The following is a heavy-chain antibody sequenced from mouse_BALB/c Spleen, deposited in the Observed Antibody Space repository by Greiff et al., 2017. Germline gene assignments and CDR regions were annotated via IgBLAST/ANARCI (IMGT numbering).Heavy chain of an antibody. CDR1: GFTFSSFG. J-gene: IGHJ3*01. CDR2: ISSGGSYT. D-gene: IGHD2-13*01. Sequence: EVMLVESGGGLVQPGGSRKLSCAASGFTFSSFGMHWVRQAPEKRLEWVATISSGGSYTYYPDSVKGRFTISRDNAKNTLYLQMSSLRSEDTAMYYCARRGDPAWFAYWGQGTLVTVSA. V-gene: IGHV5-9-1*01. CDR3: ARRGDPAWFAY.